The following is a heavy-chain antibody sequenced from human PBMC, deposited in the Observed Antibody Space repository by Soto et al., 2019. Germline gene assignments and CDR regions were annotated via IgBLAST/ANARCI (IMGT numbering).Heavy chain of an antibody. J-gene: IGHJ4*02. V-gene: IGHV3-9*01. CDR1: GFTFNDYA. D-gene: IGHD3-22*01. CDR3: ARGVPYYFDSSGYPLHFDS. CDR2: INRNSDTT. Sequence: QPGGSLRLSCAASGFTFNDYAMHWVRQAPGKGLEWVSNINRNSDTTSYGDSVKGRFTVSRDNAKNSLYLQMDNLGPEDTAVYYCARGVPYYFDSSGYPLHFDSWGQGTLVTVSS.